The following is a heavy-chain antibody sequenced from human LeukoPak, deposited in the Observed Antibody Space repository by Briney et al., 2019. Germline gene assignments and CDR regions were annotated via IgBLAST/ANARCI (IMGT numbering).Heavy chain of an antibody. CDR3: ARALYCSGGSCPGKKNWFDP. CDR2: TYYRSKWYN. D-gene: IGHD2-15*01. V-gene: IGHV6-1*01. Sequence: SQTLSLTCAISGDSVSSNSAAWNWIRQSPSRDLKWLGRTYYRSKWYNDFAVSVKSRITINPDTSKNQFSLQLNSVTPEDTAVYYCARALYCSGGSCPGKKNWFDPWGQGTLVTVSS. J-gene: IGHJ5*02. CDR1: GDSVSSNSAA.